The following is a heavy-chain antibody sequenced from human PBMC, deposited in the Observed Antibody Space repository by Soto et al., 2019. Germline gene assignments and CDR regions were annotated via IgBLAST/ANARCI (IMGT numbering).Heavy chain of an antibody. D-gene: IGHD1-26*01. J-gene: IGHJ6*03. CDR1: GFTFSSYW. V-gene: IGHV3-7*01. Sequence: GGSLRLSCAASGFTFSSYWMSWVRQAPGKGLEWVANIKQDGSEKYYVDSVKGRFTISRDNAKNSLYLQMNSLRAEDTAVYYCARVSDYPLPYYYYMDVWGKGTTVTVSS. CDR2: IKQDGSEK. CDR3: ARVSDYPLPYYYYMDV.